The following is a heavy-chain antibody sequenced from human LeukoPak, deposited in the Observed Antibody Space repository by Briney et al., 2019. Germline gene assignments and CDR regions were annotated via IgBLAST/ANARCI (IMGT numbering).Heavy chain of an antibody. CDR2: IGPAGDT. Sequence: GGSLRLSCAASGFTFSTYDFHWVRQATGKGLEWVSGIGPAGDTYYSGSVKGRFTISRENAKNSLYLQMNSLRAGDTAVYYCVRDICNTGRCYLELDYWGQGTLVTVSS. CDR3: VRDICNTGRCYLELDY. D-gene: IGHD2/OR15-2a*01. V-gene: IGHV3-13*01. J-gene: IGHJ4*02. CDR1: GFTFSTYD.